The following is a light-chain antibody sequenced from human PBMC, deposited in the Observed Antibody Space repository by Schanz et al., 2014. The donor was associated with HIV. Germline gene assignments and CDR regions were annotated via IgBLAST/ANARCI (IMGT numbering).Light chain of an antibody. V-gene: IGLV2-8*01. CDR1: SSDVGGYNH. CDR3: SSYTSSSTVL. CDR2: EVI. Sequence: QSALTQPPSASGSPGQSVTISCTGTSSDVGGYNHVSWYQQHPGKAPKLMIYEVIKRPSGVPDRFSGSKSGSTASLTVSGLQPEDEAGYYCSSYTSSSTVLFGGGTKLTVL. J-gene: IGLJ2*01.